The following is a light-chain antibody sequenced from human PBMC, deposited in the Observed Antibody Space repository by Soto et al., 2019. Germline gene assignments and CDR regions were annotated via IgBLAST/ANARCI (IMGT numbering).Light chain of an antibody. CDR2: AAS. CDR1: QGISSY. J-gene: IGKJ1*01. Sequence: IQLTQSPSSLSASVGDRVTITCRASQGISSYLAWYQQKPGKAPKLLIYAASTLQSGVPSRFSGSGSGTDFTLTISCLQSEDFATYYCQQYEIFPITFGQGTKVDI. CDR3: QQYEIFPIT. V-gene: IGKV1-9*01.